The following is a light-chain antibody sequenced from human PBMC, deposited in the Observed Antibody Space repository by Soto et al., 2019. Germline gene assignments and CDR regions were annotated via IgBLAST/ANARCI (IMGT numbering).Light chain of an antibody. CDR1: SSVVGGYDY. CDR2: DVS. J-gene: IGLJ1*01. Sequence: SVLTQPASVSGSPGQSITISCTGTSSVVGGYDYVSWYQQHPGKAPKLMIYDVSNRPSGVSNRFSGSKSGNTASLTISGLQAEDEADYYCSSYTSSSTLVFGTGTKVTV. V-gene: IGLV2-14*01. CDR3: SSYTSSSTLV.